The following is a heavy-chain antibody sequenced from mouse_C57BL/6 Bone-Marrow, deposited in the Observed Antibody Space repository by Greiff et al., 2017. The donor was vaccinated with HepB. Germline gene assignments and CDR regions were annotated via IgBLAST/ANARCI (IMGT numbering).Heavy chain of an antibody. CDR3: ASRMDY. CDR1: GYTFTSYW. J-gene: IGHJ4*01. V-gene: IGHV1-64*01. Sequence: QVQLKQPGAELVKPGASVKLSCTASGYTFTSYWMHWVKQRPGQGLEWIGMIHPNSGSTNYNEKFKSKATLTVDKSSSTAYMQLSSLTSEDSAVYYCASRMDYWGQGTAVTVSA. CDR2: IHPNSGST.